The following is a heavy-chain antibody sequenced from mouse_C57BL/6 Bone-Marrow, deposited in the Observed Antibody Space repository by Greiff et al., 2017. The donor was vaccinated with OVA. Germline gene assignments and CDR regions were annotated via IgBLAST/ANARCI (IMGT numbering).Heavy chain of an antibody. Sequence: QVQLQQSGPGLVQPSQSLSLTCTVSGFSLTSYGVHWVRQSSGKGLEWLVVIWSGGSTDYNAAFISRLSIIKDNSKSQFFLKMNSLQADDTAIYYCAKDEVYNGYDWGQGTTLTVSS. CDR1: GFSLTSYG. J-gene: IGHJ2*01. CDR3: AKDEVYNGYD. V-gene: IGHV2-2*01. D-gene: IGHD2-2*01. CDR2: IWSGGST.